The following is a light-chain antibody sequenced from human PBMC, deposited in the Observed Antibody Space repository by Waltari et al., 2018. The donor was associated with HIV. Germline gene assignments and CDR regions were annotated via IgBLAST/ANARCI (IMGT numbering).Light chain of an antibody. CDR3: AAWDDSLSGHVV. Sequence: QSVLTQPPSASGTPGQRVTISCSGSSSNIGSNYVYWYQQLPGTAPKLLIYRSNQRPSGVPGRFSGSKSGTSASLAIGGLQSEDEADYYCAAWDDSLSGHVVFGGGTKLTVL. CDR2: RSN. V-gene: IGLV1-47*01. CDR1: SSNIGSNY. J-gene: IGLJ2*01.